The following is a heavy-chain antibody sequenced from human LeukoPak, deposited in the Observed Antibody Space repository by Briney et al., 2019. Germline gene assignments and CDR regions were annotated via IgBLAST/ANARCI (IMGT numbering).Heavy chain of an antibody. CDR3: ARSTGRSSGWPKSHYYNYGMDV. Sequence: GGSLRLSRAASGFTFSSNWMHWVRQAPGKGLVWVSRINSDGGSTSYADSVKGRFTISRDNSKNTLYLQMNSLRAEDTAVYYCARSTGRSSGWPKSHYYNYGMDVWGQGTTVTVSS. V-gene: IGHV3-74*01. J-gene: IGHJ6*02. D-gene: IGHD6-19*01. CDR1: GFTFSSNW. CDR2: INSDGGST.